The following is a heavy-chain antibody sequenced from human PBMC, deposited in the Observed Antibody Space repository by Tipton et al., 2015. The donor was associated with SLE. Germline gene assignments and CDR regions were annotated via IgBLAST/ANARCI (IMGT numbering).Heavy chain of an antibody. J-gene: IGHJ2*01. D-gene: IGHD5-24*01. CDR3: ARTNLQESLVDWYFDL. CDR1: GGSISDGGYY. Sequence: TLSLTCTVSGGSISDGGYYLSWIRQHPGKGLEWIGYIYYTGNAYYNPSLKSRLTISIDTSKNQFSLKLSSVTAADTAVYYCARTNLQESLVDWYFDLWGRGTLVTVSS. CDR2: IYYTGNA. V-gene: IGHV4-31*03.